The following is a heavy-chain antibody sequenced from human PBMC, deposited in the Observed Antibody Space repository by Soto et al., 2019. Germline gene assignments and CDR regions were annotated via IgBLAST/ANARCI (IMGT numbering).Heavy chain of an antibody. CDR1: GGTFSSYT. CDR3: ARDGAAAGDYYYYYGMDV. Sequence: SVKVSCKASGGTFSSYTISWVRQAPGQGLEWMGRIIPILGIANYAQKFQGRVTITADKSTSTAYMELSSLRSEDTAVYYCARDGAAAGDYYYYYGMDVWGQGTTVTVSS. D-gene: IGHD6-13*01. CDR2: IIPILGIA. V-gene: IGHV1-69*04. J-gene: IGHJ6*02.